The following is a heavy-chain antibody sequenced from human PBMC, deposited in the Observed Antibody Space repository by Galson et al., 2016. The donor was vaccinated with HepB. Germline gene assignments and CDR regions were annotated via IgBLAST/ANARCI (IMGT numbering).Heavy chain of an antibody. Sequence: SVKVSCKASGYIFSAYYMHWVRQAPGQGPEYMGRINPNTGGANYELKFQGRVTMTRDTAISTVYMEIHRLTFDDTAVYYCATETTDNGPRWGQGILVTVSS. J-gene: IGHJ4*02. CDR2: INPNTGGA. V-gene: IGHV1-2*06. CDR1: GYIFSAYY. D-gene: IGHD1-1*01. CDR3: ATETTDNGPR.